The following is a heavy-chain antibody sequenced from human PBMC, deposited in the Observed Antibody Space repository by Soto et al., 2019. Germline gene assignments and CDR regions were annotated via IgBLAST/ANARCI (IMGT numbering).Heavy chain of an antibody. V-gene: IGHV4-30-4*08. D-gene: IGHD2-2*01. J-gene: IGHJ4*02. Sequence: PSETLSLTCTVSGDSLSGGDYYWSWIRQPPGKGLEWIGDIYYTGTTYYNPSLKSRLTISIDTSKSQFSLKLTSVTAADTAVYFCARYQKGPFDSWGQGTLVTVSS. CDR2: IYYTGTT. CDR1: GDSLSGGDYY. CDR3: ARYQKGPFDS.